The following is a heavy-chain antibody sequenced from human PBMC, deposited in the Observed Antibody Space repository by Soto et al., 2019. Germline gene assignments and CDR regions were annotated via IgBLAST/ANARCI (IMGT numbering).Heavy chain of an antibody. CDR1: GGSISSYY. J-gene: IGHJ3*02. Sequence: QVQLQESGPGLVKPSETLSLTCTVSGGSISSYYWSWIRQPPGKGLEWIGYIYYSGSTNYNPSLKSRVPISVDTSKNQFSLKLRSVTAADTAVYYCARLKVATPGGAGAFDIWGQGTMVTVSS. CDR3: ARLKVATPGGAGAFDI. V-gene: IGHV4-59*08. D-gene: IGHD2-15*01. CDR2: IYYSGST.